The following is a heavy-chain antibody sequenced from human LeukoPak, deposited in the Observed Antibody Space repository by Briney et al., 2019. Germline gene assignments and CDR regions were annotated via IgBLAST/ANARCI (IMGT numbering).Heavy chain of an antibody. J-gene: IGHJ6*02. CDR2: IYYTGST. CDR3: TRSLGVVIRGGMDV. Sequence: KPSETLSLTCTVSGGSISSYHWSWIRQPPGKGLEWIGHIYYTGSTNYNPSLKSRVTISLDTSKNQFSLKLSSVTAADTAVYYCTRSLGVVIRGGMDVWGQGTTVTVSS. CDR1: GGSISSYH. V-gene: IGHV4-59*01. D-gene: IGHD3-3*01.